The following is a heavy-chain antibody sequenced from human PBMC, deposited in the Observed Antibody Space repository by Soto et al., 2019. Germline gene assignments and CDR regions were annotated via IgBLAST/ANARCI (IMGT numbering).Heavy chain of an antibody. V-gene: IGHV1-69*02. CDR3: ARAQGYSSSYYFDY. CDR1: GGTFSSYT. CDR2: IIPILGIA. Sequence: ASVKVSCKASGGTFSSYTISWVRQAPGQGLEWMGRIIPILGIANYAQKFQGRVTITADKSTSTAYMELSSLRSEDTAVYYCARAQGYSSSYYFDYWGQGTLVTVS. J-gene: IGHJ4*02. D-gene: IGHD6-6*01.